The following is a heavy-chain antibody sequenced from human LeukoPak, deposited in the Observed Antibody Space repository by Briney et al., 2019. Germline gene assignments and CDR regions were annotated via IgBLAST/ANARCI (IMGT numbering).Heavy chain of an antibody. D-gene: IGHD6-19*01. CDR2: IHPSTGNP. CDR1: GYTFTNYA. J-gene: IGHJ6*03. CDR3: AGPSKLSGWGYYYYYYMDV. Sequence: ASVKVSCKASGYTFTNYAMNWVRQAPGQGLEWMGWIHPSTGNPTYAQGFTGRFVFSLDTSVSTAYLQISSLKAEDTAVYYCAGPSKLSGWGYYYYYYMDVWGKGTTVTVSS. V-gene: IGHV7-4-1*02.